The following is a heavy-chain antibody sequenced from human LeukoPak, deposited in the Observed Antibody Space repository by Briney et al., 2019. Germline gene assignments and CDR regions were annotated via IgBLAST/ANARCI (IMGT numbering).Heavy chain of an antibody. CDR1: GFTFSSYG. Sequence: GGSLRLSCAASGFTFSSYGMHWARQAPGKGLEWVAVIWYDGSNKYYADSVKGRFTFSRDNSKNTLYLQMNSLRAEDTAVYYCARDTGRGVALYGMDVWGKGTTVTVSS. V-gene: IGHV3-33*01. CDR3: ARDTGRGVALYGMDV. CDR2: IWYDGSNK. J-gene: IGHJ6*04. D-gene: IGHD3-10*01.